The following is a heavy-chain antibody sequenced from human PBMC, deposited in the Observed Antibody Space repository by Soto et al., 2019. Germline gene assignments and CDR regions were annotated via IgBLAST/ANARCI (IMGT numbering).Heavy chain of an antibody. CDR3: ARDWGGGTFDY. CDR1: GGSINGYY. D-gene: IGHD3-16*01. Sequence: AETLSLTCTVSGGSINGYYWSWIRQPPGKGLEWIGYISKSGSTNYNPALKSRVTISVDTSKNQFSLKLSSVTAADTAVYYCARDWGGGTFDYWGQGTLVTVSS. V-gene: IGHV4-59*01. J-gene: IGHJ4*02. CDR2: ISKSGST.